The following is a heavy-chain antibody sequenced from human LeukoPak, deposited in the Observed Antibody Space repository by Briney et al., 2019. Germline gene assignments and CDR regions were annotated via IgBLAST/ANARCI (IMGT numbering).Heavy chain of an antibody. V-gene: IGHV3-23*01. Sequence: PGGSLRLSCAASGFTFSSYAMSSVRQAPGKGLEWVSAISGSGGSTYYADSVKGRFTISRDNSKNTLYLQMNSLRAEDTAVYYCAKFGGIWFGELSDPYFDYWGQGTLVTVSS. D-gene: IGHD3-10*01. CDR1: GFTFSSYA. CDR2: ISGSGGST. J-gene: IGHJ4*02. CDR3: AKFGGIWFGELSDPYFDY.